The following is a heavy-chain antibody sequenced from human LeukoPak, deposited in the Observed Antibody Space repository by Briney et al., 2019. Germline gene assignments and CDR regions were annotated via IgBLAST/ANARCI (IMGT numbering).Heavy chain of an antibody. D-gene: IGHD3-3*02. J-gene: IGHJ5*02. CDR3: ARAGLARFDP. CDR1: GGSISSYY. CDR2: IYYSGST. Sequence: PSETLSLTCTVSGGSISSYYWSWIRQPPGKGLEWIGYIYYSGSTNYNPSLKSRVTISVDTSKNQFSLKLSPVTAADTAVYYCARAGLARFDPWGQGTLVTVSS. V-gene: IGHV4-59*01.